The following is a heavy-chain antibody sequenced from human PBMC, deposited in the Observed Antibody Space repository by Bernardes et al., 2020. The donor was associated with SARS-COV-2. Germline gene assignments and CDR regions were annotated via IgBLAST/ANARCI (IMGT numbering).Heavy chain of an antibody. J-gene: IGHJ6*02. Sequence: GGSLRLSCAPSGFTFSSYAMSWVRQAPGKGLEWVSRISCSGGSAYYADSVKGRFTISSDNSNNTLSLKMNSLRAEDTAIYYCAKCLQEYNAMDVWCQGTTVTVS. V-gene: IGHV3-23*01. CDR2: ISCSGGSA. CDR1: GFTFSSYA. CDR3: AKCLQEYNAMDV. D-gene: IGHD4-4*01.